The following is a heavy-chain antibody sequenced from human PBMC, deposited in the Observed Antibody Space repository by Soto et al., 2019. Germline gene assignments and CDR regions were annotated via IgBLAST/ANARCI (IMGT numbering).Heavy chain of an antibody. CDR1: GYTFTSYG. Sequence: QVQLVQSGAEVKKPGASVKVSCKASGYTFTSYGISWVRQAPGQGLEWMGWISAYNGNTNYAQKLQGRVTMTTDTSTSTAHMELRSLSSDDTAVYYCARAVCSGGSCYSYYFDYWGQGTLVTVSS. CDR3: ARAVCSGGSCYSYYFDY. CDR2: ISAYNGNT. V-gene: IGHV1-18*01. D-gene: IGHD2-15*01. J-gene: IGHJ4*02.